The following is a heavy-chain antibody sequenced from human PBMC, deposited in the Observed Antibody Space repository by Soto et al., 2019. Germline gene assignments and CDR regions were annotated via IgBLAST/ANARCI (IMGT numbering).Heavy chain of an antibody. Sequence: SETLSLTCTVSGASISTYYWSWIRQPPGKGLEWIGYISYSGSTNYNPSLKSRVTISFDASKDQISLQVRSATAADAAVYYCARDLKEYCSDGKCNWFDPWGQGTLVTVS. J-gene: IGHJ5*02. CDR3: ARDLKEYCSDGKCNWFDP. CDR2: ISYSGST. D-gene: IGHD2-15*01. V-gene: IGHV4-59*01. CDR1: GASISTYY.